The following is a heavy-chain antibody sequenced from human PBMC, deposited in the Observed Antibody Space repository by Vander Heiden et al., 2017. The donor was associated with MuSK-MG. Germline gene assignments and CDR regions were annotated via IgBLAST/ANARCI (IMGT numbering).Heavy chain of an antibody. J-gene: IGHJ4*02. V-gene: IGHV4-34*01. CDR3: ARGRANDYGGNRYFDY. Sequence: QVQLQQWGAGLLKPSETLSLTCAVHGGSFSGYYWSWIRQPPGKGLEWIGEINHSGSTNYNPSLKSRVTISVDTSKNQFSLKLSSVTAADTAVYYCARGRANDYGGNRYFDYWGQGTLVTVSS. CDR2: INHSGST. CDR1: GGSFSGYY. D-gene: IGHD4-17*01.